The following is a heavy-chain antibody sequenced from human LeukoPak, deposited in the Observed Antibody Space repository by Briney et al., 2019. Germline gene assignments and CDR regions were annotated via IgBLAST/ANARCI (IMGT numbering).Heavy chain of an antibody. CDR2: ISWNSGSI. V-gene: IGHV3-9*03. D-gene: IGHD6-19*01. J-gene: IGHJ4*02. CDR1: GFTFDDYA. CDR3: AKDMGGWYLGFDY. Sequence: GGSLRLSCAASGFTFDDYAMHWVRQAPGKGLEWVSGISWNSGSIGYADSVKGRFTISRDNAKNSLYLQMNSLRAEDMALYYCAKDMGGWYLGFDYWGQGTPVTVSS.